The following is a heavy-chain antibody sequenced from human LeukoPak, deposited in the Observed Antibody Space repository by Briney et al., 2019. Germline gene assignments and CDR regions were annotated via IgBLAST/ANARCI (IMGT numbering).Heavy chain of an antibody. V-gene: IGHV4-59*01. J-gene: IGHJ3*02. D-gene: IGHD3-22*01. CDR2: IYYSGST. CDR3: ARDKDDYYDSSDGAFDI. Sequence: PSETLSLTCTVSGGSISSYYWSWIRQPPGKGLEWIGYIYYSGSTNYNPSLKSRVTISVDTSKNQFSLKLSSVTAADTAVYYCARDKDDYYDSSDGAFDIWGQGTMVTVSS. CDR1: GGSISSYY.